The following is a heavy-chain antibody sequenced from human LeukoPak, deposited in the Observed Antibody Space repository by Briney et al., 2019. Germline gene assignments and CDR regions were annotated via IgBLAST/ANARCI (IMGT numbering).Heavy chain of an antibody. J-gene: IGHJ4*02. CDR2: IYRGGTT. V-gene: IGHV3-66*01. CDR3: ARAPPYYSDSSGYYDC. Sequence: PGGSLRLSCAASGFTVSTNYMSWVRQAPGKGLEWVSIIYRGGTTYYADSVKGRFIISRDNSKNTLYLQMNSLRADDTAVYYCARAPPYYSDSSGYYDCWGQGALVTVS. D-gene: IGHD3-22*01. CDR1: GFTVSTNY.